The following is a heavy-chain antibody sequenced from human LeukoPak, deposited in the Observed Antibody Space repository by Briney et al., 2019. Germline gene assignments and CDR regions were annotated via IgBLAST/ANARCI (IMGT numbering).Heavy chain of an antibody. D-gene: IGHD3-9*01. Sequence: GGSLRLSCAASGFTFSSYGMHWVRQAPGKGLEWVAFIRYDGSNKYYADSVKGRFTISRDNSKNTLYLQMNSLRAEDTAVYYCASAAYDILTESFDYWGQGTLVTVSS. CDR1: GFTFSSYG. J-gene: IGHJ4*02. CDR3: ASAAYDILTESFDY. V-gene: IGHV3-30*02. CDR2: IRYDGSNK.